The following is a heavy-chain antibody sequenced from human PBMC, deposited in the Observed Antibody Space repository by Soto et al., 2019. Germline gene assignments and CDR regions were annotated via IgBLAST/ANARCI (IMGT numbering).Heavy chain of an antibody. D-gene: IGHD2-8*01. CDR2: IYYTGST. V-gene: IGHV4-59*01. J-gene: IGHJ4*02. CDR3: ATGVAPYYFDS. Sequence: PSETLSLTCTVSGDSINYYYWSWIRRPPGRRLEWIGYIYYTGSTNYNPSLKSRVTFSVDSSKNQISLKLRSVTAADTAVYFCATGVAPYYFDSWGQGALVTVSS. CDR1: GDSINYYY.